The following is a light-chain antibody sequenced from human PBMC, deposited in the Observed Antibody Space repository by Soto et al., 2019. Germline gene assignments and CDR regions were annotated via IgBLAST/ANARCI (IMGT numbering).Light chain of an antibody. V-gene: IGKV1-5*03. J-gene: IGKJ1*01. CDR1: QSISSW. CDR3: QQYNSYPCT. Sequence: DIQMTQSPSTLSASVGDRVTITCRDSQSISSWLAWYQQKPGKAPKLLIYKASSLESGVPSRFSGSGSGTEFTLTISSLQPDDFATYYCQQYNSYPCTFGQGTKVEIK. CDR2: KAS.